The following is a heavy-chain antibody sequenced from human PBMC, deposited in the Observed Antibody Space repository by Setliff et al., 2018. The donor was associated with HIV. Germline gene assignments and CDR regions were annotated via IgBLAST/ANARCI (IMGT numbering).Heavy chain of an antibody. V-gene: IGHV3-23*01. CDR3: ARKLLTRPNYYGMDV. CDR1: GFTFSSYA. Sequence: PGGSLRLSCASSGFTFSSYAMTWVRQAPGKGLECVAVISGSGGATYYADSVKGRFTISRDNAKNSLYLQMNSLRAEDTAVYYCARKLLTRPNYYGMDVWGQGTTVTVSS. CDR2: ISGSGGAT. J-gene: IGHJ6*02. D-gene: IGHD2-15*01.